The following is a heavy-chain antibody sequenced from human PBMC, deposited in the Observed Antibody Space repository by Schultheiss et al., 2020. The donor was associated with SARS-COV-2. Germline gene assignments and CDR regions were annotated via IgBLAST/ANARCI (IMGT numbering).Heavy chain of an antibody. CDR2: IYSGGNT. D-gene: IGHD2-2*01. CDR1: GLSVSNNY. CDR3: VRDGPAASYGMDV. J-gene: IGHJ6*02. V-gene: IGHV3-66*01. Sequence: GGSLRLSCAASGLSVSNNYMTWVRQAPGKGLEWVSAIYSGGNTHYADSVRGRFIISRDNTKNTLYLQMTSLRVEDTAMYYCVRDGPAASYGMDVWGQGTTVTVSS.